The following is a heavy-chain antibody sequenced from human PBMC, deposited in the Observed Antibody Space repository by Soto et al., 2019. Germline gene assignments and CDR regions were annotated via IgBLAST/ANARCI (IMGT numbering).Heavy chain of an antibody. CDR2: INPNSGGT. V-gene: IGHV1-2*02. CDR1: GYTFTGYY. Sequence: ASVKVSCKASGYTFTGYYMHWVRQAPGQGLVWMGWINPNSGGTNYAQKFQGRVTMTRDTSISTAYMELSRLRSDDTAVYYCARSRADIVATDGLDYWGQGTLVTVSS. CDR3: ARSRADIVATDGLDY. J-gene: IGHJ4*02. D-gene: IGHD5-12*01.